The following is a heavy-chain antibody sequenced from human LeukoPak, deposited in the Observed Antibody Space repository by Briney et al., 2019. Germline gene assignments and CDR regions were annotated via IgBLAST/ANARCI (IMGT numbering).Heavy chain of an antibody. CDR1: GYTYTGYY. CDR3: ARDSSSTLTAVFDY. V-gene: IGHV1-2*04. D-gene: IGHD2-2*01. CDR2: INPNSGGT. Sequence: ASVKVSCKASGYTYTGYYMHWVRQAPGQGLEWMGWINPNSGGTSYAQKFQGWVTMTRDTSISTAYMELSRLRSDDTAVYYCARDSSSTLTAVFDYWGQGTLVTVSS. J-gene: IGHJ4*02.